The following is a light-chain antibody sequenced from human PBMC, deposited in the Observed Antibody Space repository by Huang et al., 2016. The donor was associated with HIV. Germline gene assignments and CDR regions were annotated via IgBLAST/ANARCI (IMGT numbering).Light chain of an antibody. Sequence: EIVLTQSPATLSLSPGQRVTLSCRASQSIGKYLAWYQQRPGQPPRLLIYDASNRATGIPTRFSGRGSGTDFTLTITSLEPEDFAVYYCHQRSNWLPYTFGQGTKLEIK. V-gene: IGKV3-11*01. CDR1: QSIGKY. J-gene: IGKJ2*01. CDR2: DAS. CDR3: HQRSNWLPYT.